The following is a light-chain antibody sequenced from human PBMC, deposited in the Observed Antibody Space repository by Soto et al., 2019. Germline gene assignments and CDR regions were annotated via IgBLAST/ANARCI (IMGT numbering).Light chain of an antibody. CDR1: QSISNL. V-gene: IGKV1-5*03. Sequence: DIQMTQSPSTLSASVGDRVTITCRTGQSISNLLAWYQQKSGRAPKLLIYKATILQSGVPSRFRGSGSGTEFTLTISNLQPDDFATYYCQCYHTVSRTFGQGTKMEVK. J-gene: IGKJ1*01. CDR2: KAT. CDR3: QCYHTVSRT.